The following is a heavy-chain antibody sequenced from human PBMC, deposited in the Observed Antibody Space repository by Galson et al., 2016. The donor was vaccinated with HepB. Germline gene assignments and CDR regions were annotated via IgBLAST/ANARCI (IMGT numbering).Heavy chain of an antibody. Sequence: TLSLTCTVSGGSISSGGYFWNWIRQHPGKGLEWIGYIYYSGSTYYNPSLKSRVTISLGPSKNQFSLKLNSLTAADTAVYFCARGPHSSSPYYYYAMDVWGLGTTVTASS. D-gene: IGHD6-13*01. V-gene: IGHV4-31*03. CDR1: GGSISSGGYF. J-gene: IGHJ6*02. CDR3: ARGPHSSSPYYYYAMDV. CDR2: IYYSGST.